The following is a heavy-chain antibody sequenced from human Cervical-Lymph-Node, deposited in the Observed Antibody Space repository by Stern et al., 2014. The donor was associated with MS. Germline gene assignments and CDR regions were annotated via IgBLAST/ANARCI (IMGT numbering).Heavy chain of an antibody. V-gene: IGHV5-51*01. CDR2: IYPADSDT. Sequence: EVQLEESGAEVQKPGESLKISCKPSGYSFSHFWIGWVRQMPGKGLAWVGIIYPADSDTTYSPSFQGQVTISADVSISTAYLQWSSLKASDTAMYYCVRRRDSDSYDTFDIWGQGTMLTVSS. D-gene: IGHD3-22*01. CDR3: VRRRDSDSYDTFDI. J-gene: IGHJ3*02. CDR1: GYSFSHFW.